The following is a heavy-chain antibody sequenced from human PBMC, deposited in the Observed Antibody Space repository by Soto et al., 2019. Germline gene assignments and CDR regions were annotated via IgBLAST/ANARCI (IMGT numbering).Heavy chain of an antibody. D-gene: IGHD3-9*01. Sequence: GGSLRLSCAASGFTFSSYWMSWVRQAPGKGLEWVANIKQDGSEKYYVDSVKGRFTISRDNAKNSLYLQMNSLRAEDTAVYYCARGPITIFFFLGYDYWGQGTLVTVSS. CDR3: ARGPITIFFFLGYDY. CDR2: IKQDGSEK. CDR1: GFTFSSYW. J-gene: IGHJ4*02. V-gene: IGHV3-7*03.